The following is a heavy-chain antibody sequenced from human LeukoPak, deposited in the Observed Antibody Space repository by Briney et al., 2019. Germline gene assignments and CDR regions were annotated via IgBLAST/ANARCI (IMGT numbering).Heavy chain of an antibody. CDR2: IRYDGSNK. V-gene: IGHV3-30*02. CDR1: GFTFSSYG. CDR3: AKEKAGTPDAFDI. J-gene: IGHJ3*02. Sequence: PGGSLRLSCAASGFTFSSYGMHWVRQAPGKGLEWVAFIRYDGSNKYYADSVKGRFTISRDNSKNTLYLQMNSLRAEDTAVYYCAKEKAGTPDAFDIWGQGTMVTVSS. D-gene: IGHD3-10*01.